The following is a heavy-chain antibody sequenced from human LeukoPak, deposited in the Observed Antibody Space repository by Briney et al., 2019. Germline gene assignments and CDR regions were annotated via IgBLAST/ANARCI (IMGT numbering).Heavy chain of an antibody. J-gene: IGHJ1*01. D-gene: IGHD6-13*01. Sequence: GGSLRLSCAASGFTFSSYAMSWVRQAPGKGLEWVSAISATASNTYYADSVKGRFTISRDNSKNTLYLQMNSLRAEDTAVYYCAKQSYSSSKDFQHWGQGTLVTVSS. CDR1: GFTFSSYA. V-gene: IGHV3-23*01. CDR2: ISATASNT. CDR3: AKQSYSSSKDFQH.